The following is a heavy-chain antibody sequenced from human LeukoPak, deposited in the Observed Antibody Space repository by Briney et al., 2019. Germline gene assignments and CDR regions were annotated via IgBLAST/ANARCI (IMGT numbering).Heavy chain of an antibody. CDR2: ISYDGSNK. V-gene: IGHV3-30*18. D-gene: IGHD6-19*01. Sequence: GGSLRLSCAASGFTFSSYGMHWVRQAPGKGLEWVAVISYDGSNKYYADSVKGRFTISRDNSKNTLYLQMNSLRAEDTAVYYCAKDPGEQWLVLYFDYWGQGTLVTVSS. J-gene: IGHJ4*02. CDR3: AKDPGEQWLVLYFDY. CDR1: GFTFSSYG.